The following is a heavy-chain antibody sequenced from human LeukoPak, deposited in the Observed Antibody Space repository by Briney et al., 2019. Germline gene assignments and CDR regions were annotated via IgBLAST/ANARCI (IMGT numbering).Heavy chain of an antibody. V-gene: IGHV5-51*01. CDR3: ARQNDFRLDY. CDR1: GSTFSSYW. CDR2: IYPGDSDT. D-gene: IGHD3-3*01. J-gene: IGHJ4*02. Sequence: GESLKISCQGSGSTFSSYWIGGVRQLPGKGLEGMGIIYPGDSDTRYSPSLQGQVTISVDTSIGTAYLQWSSLKASDTAIYYCARQNDFRLDYWGQGTLVTVSS.